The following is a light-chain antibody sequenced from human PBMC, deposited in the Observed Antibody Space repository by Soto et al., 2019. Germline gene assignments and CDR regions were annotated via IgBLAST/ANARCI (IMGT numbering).Light chain of an antibody. CDR1: QAISSA. CDR3: QQFNNYPS. V-gene: IGKV1D-13*01. J-gene: IGKJ4*01. CDR2: DAS. Sequence: AIQLTQSPSSRSASVGDRVTITCRASQAISSALAWYQQKSGKAPKLLIYDASTLEGGVPSRFIGSGSGTDFTLTISSLQPEDFATYYCQQFNNYPSFGGGTKVDIK.